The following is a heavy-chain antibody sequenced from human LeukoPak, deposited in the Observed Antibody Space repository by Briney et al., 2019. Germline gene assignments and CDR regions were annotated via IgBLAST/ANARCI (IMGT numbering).Heavy chain of an antibody. CDR3: ARVLVYGSGVFDY. CDR2: VHDSAGT. J-gene: IGHJ4*02. D-gene: IGHD3-10*01. Sequence: PSETLSLTCTVSGGSINKYYWSWIRQSPGKGLEWLGYVHDSAGTIYNPSLKSRVTISVGTSKTQFSLKVTSVTAADTAVYYCARVLVYGSGVFDYWGQGTLVTVSS. V-gene: IGHV4-59*08. CDR1: GGSINKYY.